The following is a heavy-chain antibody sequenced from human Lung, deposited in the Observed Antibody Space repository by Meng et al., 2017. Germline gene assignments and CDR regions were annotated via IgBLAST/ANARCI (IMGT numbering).Heavy chain of an antibody. Sequence: QVQLVQSVAVVKTPGSSVKVACKTSGGSFSTHTFSWVRQAPGQGLEWMGGLIAVFDKTKAAPRFQDRVTFTADESTSTAYMELSSLTFDDTAVYFCARGRRNEPLFDYWGQGTLVTVSS. CDR2: LIAVFDKT. CDR1: GGSFSTHT. CDR3: ARGRRNEPLFDY. D-gene: IGHD1-14*01. J-gene: IGHJ4*02. V-gene: IGHV1-69*13.